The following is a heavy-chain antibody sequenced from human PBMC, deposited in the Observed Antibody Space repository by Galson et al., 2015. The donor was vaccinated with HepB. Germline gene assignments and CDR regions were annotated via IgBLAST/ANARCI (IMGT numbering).Heavy chain of an antibody. CDR2: ISSSSSYI. J-gene: IGHJ5*02. V-gene: IGHV3-21*01. CDR1: GFTFSSYS. Sequence: SLRLSCAASGFTFSSYSMNWVRQAPGKGLEWVSSISSSSSYIYYADSVKGRFTISRDNSKNTLYPQMNSLRAEDTAVYYCARDSTVTTWRDWFDPWGQGTLVTVSS. CDR3: ARDSTVTTWRDWFDP. D-gene: IGHD4-17*01.